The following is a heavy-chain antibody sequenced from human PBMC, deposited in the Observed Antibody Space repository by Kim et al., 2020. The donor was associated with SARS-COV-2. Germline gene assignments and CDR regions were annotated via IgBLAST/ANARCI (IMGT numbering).Heavy chain of an antibody. Sequence: LKSRVTISVDTSKNQVSLKLSSVTAADTAVYYCARVGRRGYSYGKYYFDYWGQGTLVTVSS. CDR3: ARVGRRGYSYGKYYFDY. J-gene: IGHJ4*02. D-gene: IGHD5-18*01. V-gene: IGHV4-34*01.